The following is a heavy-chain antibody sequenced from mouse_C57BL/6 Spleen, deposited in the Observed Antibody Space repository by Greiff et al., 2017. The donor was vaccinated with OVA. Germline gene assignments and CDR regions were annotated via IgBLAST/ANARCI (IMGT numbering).Heavy chain of an antibody. CDR2: ISDGGSYT. J-gene: IGHJ4*01. Sequence: EVKLVESGGGLVKPGGSLKLSCAASGFTFSSYAMSWVRQTPEKRLEWVATISDGGSYTYYPDNVKGRFTISRDNAKNNLYLQMSHLKSEDTAMYYCASLGLYAMDYWGQGTSVTVSS. CDR3: ASLGLYAMDY. V-gene: IGHV5-4*03. CDR1: GFTFSSYA. D-gene: IGHD2-10*02.